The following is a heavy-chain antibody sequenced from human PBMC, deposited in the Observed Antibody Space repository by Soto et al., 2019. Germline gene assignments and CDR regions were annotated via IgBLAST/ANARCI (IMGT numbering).Heavy chain of an antibody. V-gene: IGHV3-74*01. CDR1: GFTFSNYW. CDR2: IDHDGST. Sequence: EVQLVESGGGLVQPGGSLRLSCAASGFTFSNYWMHWVRQAPGKGLAWVARIDHDGSTDYAGSVRGRFTVSRDSAENMLYLQMNSLRDDDTALYYCVRDSHGDYWGQGTLVTVSS. J-gene: IGHJ4*02. CDR3: VRDSHGDY.